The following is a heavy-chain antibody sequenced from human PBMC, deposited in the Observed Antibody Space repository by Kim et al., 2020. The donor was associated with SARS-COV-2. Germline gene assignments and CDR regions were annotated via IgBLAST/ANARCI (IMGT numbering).Heavy chain of an antibody. Sequence: GGSLRLSCAASGFTFNIYGLSWVRQAPGKGLEWVSSISDSGDSTHYADSVKGRFTVSRDSSKNILYLQMNSLGAEDTAVYYCAKGRDGDYYDSNGYYYWGQGTLVTVSS. V-gene: IGHV3-23*01. CDR2: ISDSGDST. CDR1: GFTFNIYG. CDR3: AKGRDGDYYDSNGYYY. D-gene: IGHD3-22*01. J-gene: IGHJ4*02.